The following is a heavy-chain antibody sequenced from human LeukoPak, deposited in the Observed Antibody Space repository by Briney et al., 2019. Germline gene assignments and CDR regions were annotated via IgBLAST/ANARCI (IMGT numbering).Heavy chain of an antibody. Sequence: GASAKVSCKASGGTFSSYAISWVRQAPGQGLEWMGGIIPIFGTANYAQKFQGRVTITADESTSTAYMELSSLRSEDTAVYYCASPYYDFWSGYFKPWFDPWGQGTLVTVSS. CDR3: ASPYYDFWSGYFKPWFDP. D-gene: IGHD3-3*01. CDR2: IIPIFGTA. V-gene: IGHV1-69*13. CDR1: GGTFSSYA. J-gene: IGHJ5*02.